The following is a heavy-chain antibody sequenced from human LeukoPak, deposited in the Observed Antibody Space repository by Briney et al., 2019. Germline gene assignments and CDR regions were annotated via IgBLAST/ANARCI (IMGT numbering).Heavy chain of an antibody. CDR2: IRYDGSDK. CDR3: AKDLSGYSTTWSPGYMDV. D-gene: IGHD3-9*01. V-gene: IGHV3-30*02. J-gene: IGHJ6*03. Sequence: PEGSLRLSCAASGFTFSSYGMHWVRQAPGRGLEWVAFIRYDGSDKYADSVKGRFTLSRDNSKNTLSLRLDSLRPDDTAVYYCAKDLSGYSTTWSPGYMDVWGEGTTVIVSS. CDR1: GFTFSSYG.